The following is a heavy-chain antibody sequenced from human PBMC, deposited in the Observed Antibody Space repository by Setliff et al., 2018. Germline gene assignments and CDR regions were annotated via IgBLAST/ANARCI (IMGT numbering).Heavy chain of an antibody. J-gene: IGHJ4*02. V-gene: IGHV1-18*01. CDR1: SYTFTNYG. CDR3: TRGPKDFVVLAAAACFDF. CDR2: ITAYNGNT. Sequence: ASVKVSCKTSSYTFTNYGINWVRQAPGRGLEWMGWITAYNGNTHYAQEFQGRVTMTADASTSTANMELRGLRSDDTAVYYCTRGPKDFVVLAAAACFDFWGQGTLVTVSS. D-gene: IGHD2-15*01.